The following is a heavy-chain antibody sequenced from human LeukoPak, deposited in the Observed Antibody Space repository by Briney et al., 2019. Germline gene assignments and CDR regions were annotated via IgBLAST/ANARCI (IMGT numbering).Heavy chain of an antibody. J-gene: IGHJ4*02. CDR2: ISSSGSTI. CDR3: ARDEKYVWGSYRYPDY. V-gene: IGHV3-11*04. CDR1: GFTFSDYY. D-gene: IGHD3-16*02. Sequence: GGSLRLSCAASGFTFSDYYMSWIRQAPGKRLEWVSYISSSGSTIYYADSVKGRFTISRDNAKNSLYLQMNSLRAEDTAVYYCARDEKYVWGSYRYPDYWGQGTLVTVSS.